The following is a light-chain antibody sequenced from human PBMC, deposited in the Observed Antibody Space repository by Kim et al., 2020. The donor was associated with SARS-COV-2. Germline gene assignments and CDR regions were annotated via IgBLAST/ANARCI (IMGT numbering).Light chain of an antibody. CDR2: LEGSGSY. CDR1: SGHSSYI. CDR3: ETWDSNTWV. J-gene: IGLJ3*02. Sequence: QPVLTQSSSASASLGSSVKLTCTLSSGHSSYIIAWHQQQPGKAPRYLMKLEGSGSYNKGSGVPDRFSGSSSGADSYLTISNLQSEDEADYYCETWDSNTWVFGGGTKLTVL. V-gene: IGLV4-60*03.